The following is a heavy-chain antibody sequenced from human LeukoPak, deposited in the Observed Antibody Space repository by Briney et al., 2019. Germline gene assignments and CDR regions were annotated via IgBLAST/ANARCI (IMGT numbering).Heavy chain of an antibody. CDR2: ISAYNGNT. CDR1: GYTFTSYG. D-gene: IGHD3-22*01. Sequence: ASVKVSCKASGYTFTSYGISWVRQAPGQGLEWMGWISAYNGNTNYAQKLQGRVTMTTDTSTSTAYMELRSLRSDDTAVYYCARLPPLDSSGYYYFDYWGQGTLVTVSS. J-gene: IGHJ4*02. V-gene: IGHV1-18*01. CDR3: ARLPPLDSSGYYYFDY.